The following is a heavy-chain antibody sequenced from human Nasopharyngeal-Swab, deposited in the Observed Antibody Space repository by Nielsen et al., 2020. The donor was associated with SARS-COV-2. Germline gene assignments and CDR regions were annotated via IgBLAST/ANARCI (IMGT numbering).Heavy chain of an antibody. V-gene: IGHV1-69*13. J-gene: IGHJ4*02. D-gene: IGHD2-15*01. CDR2: IIPSFSRG. CDR1: GGSFSTYA. Sequence: SVKVSCKASGGSFSTYAFSWVRQALGQGLEWMGGIIPSFSRGNYAQKFQDRVTITADEATSTAYMELSSLRSEDTAVYYCARDVHGGSWVFDYWGQGTLVTVSS. CDR3: ARDVHGGSWVFDY.